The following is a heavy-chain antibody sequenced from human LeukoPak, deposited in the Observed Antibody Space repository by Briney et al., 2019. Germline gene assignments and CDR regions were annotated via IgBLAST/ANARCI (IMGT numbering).Heavy chain of an antibody. J-gene: IGHJ3*01. D-gene: IGHD2-2*01. CDR2: ISGSGERT. Sequence: PGGSLRLSCAASGFTFSSYAMSWVRQAPGKGLEWVSRISGSGERTDYGDSVKGRFTISRDKSKNTLYLQMDSLRGEDTARYYRVKDRTIVVVPTSFDSFDAWGQGAIVIVSS. CDR1: GFTFSSYA. CDR3: VKDRTIVVVPTSFDSFDA. V-gene: IGHV3-23*01.